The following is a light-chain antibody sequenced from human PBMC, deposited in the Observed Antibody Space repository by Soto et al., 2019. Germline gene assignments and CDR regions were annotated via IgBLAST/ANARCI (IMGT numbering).Light chain of an antibody. CDR1: SSDVGSYNL. V-gene: IGLV2-23*01. CDR2: EGS. Sequence: QSVLTQPASVSGSPGQSITISCTGTSSDVGSYNLVSWYQQHPGKAPKLMIYEGSKRPSGLSNRFSGSKSGNTASLTISGLQAEDEADYYCCSYASSRSLVFGGGTKLTVL. CDR3: CSYASSRSLV. J-gene: IGLJ2*01.